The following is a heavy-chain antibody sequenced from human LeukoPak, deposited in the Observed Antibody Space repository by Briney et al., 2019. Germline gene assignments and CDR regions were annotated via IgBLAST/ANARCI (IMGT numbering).Heavy chain of an antibody. CDR2: INPSGGST. J-gene: IGHJ5*02. D-gene: IGHD2-15*01. CDR1: GYTFTSYY. Sequence: ASVKVSCKASGYTFTSYYVHWVRQAPGQGLEWMGIINPSGGSTSYAQKFQGRVTMTGDTSTSTVYMELSSLRSEDTAVYYCARDGRPYCSGGSCYSRTRDWFDPWGQGTLVTVSS. V-gene: IGHV1-46*01. CDR3: ARDGRPYCSGGSCYSRTRDWFDP.